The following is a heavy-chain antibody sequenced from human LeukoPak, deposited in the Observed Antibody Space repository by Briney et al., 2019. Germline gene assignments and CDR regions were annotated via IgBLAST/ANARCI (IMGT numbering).Heavy chain of an antibody. V-gene: IGHV1-2*02. CDR1: GYTFTGYY. J-gene: IGHJ6*03. Sequence: ASVKVSCKASGYTFTGYYMHWVRQAPGQGLEWMGWINPNSGGKNYAQKFQGRVTMTRDTSISTAYMELSRLRSDDTAVYYCARDYGDNLYYYYYYMDVWGKGTTVTVSS. CDR3: ARDYGDNLYYYYYYMDV. CDR2: INPNSGGK. D-gene: IGHD4-17*01.